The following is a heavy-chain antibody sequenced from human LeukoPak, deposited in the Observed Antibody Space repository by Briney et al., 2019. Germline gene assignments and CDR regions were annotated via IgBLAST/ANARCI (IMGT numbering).Heavy chain of an antibody. CDR3: ASATLMGGWSITAYHFDY. CDR1: GGTFSSFA. J-gene: IGHJ4*02. V-gene: IGHV1-69*01. Sequence: ASVKVSCKASGGTFSSFAFSWVRQAPGQGLEWMGGIIPIFGTANSAQKFQGRVTITADESTSTAYMELRSLRSDDTAVYYCASATLMGGWSITAYHFDYWGQGTLVTVSS. CDR2: IIPIFGTA. D-gene: IGHD6-19*01.